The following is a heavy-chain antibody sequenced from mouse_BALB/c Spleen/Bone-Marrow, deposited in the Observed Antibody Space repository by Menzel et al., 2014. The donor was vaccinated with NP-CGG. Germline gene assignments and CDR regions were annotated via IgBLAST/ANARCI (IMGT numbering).Heavy chain of an antibody. Sequence: EVKLVESGAELVKPGASVKLSCTASGFNIKDTYMHWVKQRPEQGLEWIGRIDPANGNTKYDPKFQGKATITADTSSNTAYLQLSSLTSEDTAVYYCARYYYGYYFDYWGQGTTPTVSS. CDR1: GFNIKDTY. D-gene: IGHD1-2*01. CDR3: ARYYYGYYFDY. CDR2: IDPANGNT. J-gene: IGHJ2*01. V-gene: IGHV14-3*02.